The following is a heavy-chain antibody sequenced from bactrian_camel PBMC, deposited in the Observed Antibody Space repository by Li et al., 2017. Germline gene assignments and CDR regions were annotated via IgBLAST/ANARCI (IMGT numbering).Heavy chain of an antibody. CDR1: AEALDRNC. V-gene: IGHV3S1*01. CDR3: GVGPRNRESCGRYTANF. Sequence: HVQLVESGGGSAQPGGSLSLSCTTTAEALDRNCISWFRQAPGKGRKGIVGFYTDTGRTYYADSVKGRFTISLDNSKNTVTLQMNNLTSDDAGMYYCGVGPRNRESCGRYTANFWGQGTQVTVS. J-gene: IGHJ4*01. CDR2: FYTDTGRT.